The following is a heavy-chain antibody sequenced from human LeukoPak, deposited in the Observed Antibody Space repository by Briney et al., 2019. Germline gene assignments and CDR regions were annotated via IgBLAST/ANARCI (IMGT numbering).Heavy chain of an antibody. J-gene: IGHJ4*02. Sequence: GGSLRLSCAASEFTFSSYSMNWVRQAPGKGLEWVSYITNSGNSKSYADSVKGRFTISRDNTKNSLYLQMNSLRAEDTALYHCARGDSSGWYVPCDYWGQGTLVTVSS. CDR1: EFTFSSYS. D-gene: IGHD6-19*01. V-gene: IGHV3-48*01. CDR2: ITNSGNSK. CDR3: ARGDSSGWYVPCDY.